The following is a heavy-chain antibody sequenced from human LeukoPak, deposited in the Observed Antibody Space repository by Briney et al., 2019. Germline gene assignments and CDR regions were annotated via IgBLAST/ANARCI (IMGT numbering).Heavy chain of an antibody. D-gene: IGHD2-2*01. CDR2: ISSSGST. V-gene: IGHV4-61*02. CDR1: GDSISSGDYY. J-gene: IGHJ4*02. Sequence: SQTLSLTCTVSGDSISSGDYYWSWIRQPAGKGLEWIGRISSSGSTNYNPSLKSRVTISVDTSKNQISLRLTSVTAADTAVYYCARSPTKRVPEDYWGQGTLVTVSS. CDR3: ARSPTKRVPEDY.